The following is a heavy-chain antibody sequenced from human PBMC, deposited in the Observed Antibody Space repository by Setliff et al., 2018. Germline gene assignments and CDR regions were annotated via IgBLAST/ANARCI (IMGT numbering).Heavy chain of an antibody. CDR2: IFPADADT. CDR3: AQKHQRASWAFDP. J-gene: IGHJ5*02. D-gene: IGHD2-2*01. CDR1: RDSFTNYW. V-gene: IGHV5-51*01. Sequence: PGESLKISCKESRDSFTNYWIIWVRQVPGKGLEWMGMIFPADADTRYNPSFKGQATMSLDRSITTAYLQWDSLKASDTAIYYCAQKHQRASWAFDPWGRGTLVTVSS.